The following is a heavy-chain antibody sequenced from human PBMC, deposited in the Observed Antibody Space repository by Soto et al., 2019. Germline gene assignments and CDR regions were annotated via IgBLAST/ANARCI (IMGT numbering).Heavy chain of an antibody. CDR1: GFTFSSYV. V-gene: IGHV3-23*01. J-gene: IGHJ6*03. Sequence: EVQLRESGGGLVQPGGSLRLSCAASGFTFSSYVMSWVRQAPGKGLEWVSAISGSGGSTYYADSVKGRFTISRDNSKNTLYLQMNSLRAEDTAVYYCAGGAGFNYYYYYMDVWGKGTTVTVSS. CDR2: ISGSGGST. CDR3: AGGAGFNYYYYYMDV. D-gene: IGHD6-19*01.